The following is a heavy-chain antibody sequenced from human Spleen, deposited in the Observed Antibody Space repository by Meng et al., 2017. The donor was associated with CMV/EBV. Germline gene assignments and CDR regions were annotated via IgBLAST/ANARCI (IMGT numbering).Heavy chain of an antibody. CDR2: FDPEDGET. V-gene: IGHV1-24*01. CDR1: GYTLNELP. J-gene: IGHJ4*02. Sequence: ASVKVSCKVSGYTLNELPMHWVRQAPGKGLEWMGGFDPEDGETMYAQKFQGRVTMTEDTSTDTAYMELSSLRSEDTAVYYCATSTPIYWGQGTLVTVSS. CDR3: ATSTPIY.